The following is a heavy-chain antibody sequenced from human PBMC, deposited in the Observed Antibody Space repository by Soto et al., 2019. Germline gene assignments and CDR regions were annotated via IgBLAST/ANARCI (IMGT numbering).Heavy chain of an antibody. CDR2: ISGYNGNT. D-gene: IGHD3-22*01. Sequence: QVQLVESGAEVKKPGASVKVSCKASGYTFTNYGISWVRQAPGQGLEWMGWISGYNGNTKYAQKFQGRVTMTTDTPTNTDYKDRRRRRSDDTAEYYCAGARDYCDDPSGNYYYHYGMAVGGQGTTVTVS. CDR1: GYTFTNYG. CDR3: AGARDYCDDPSGNYYYHYGMAV. J-gene: IGHJ6*02. V-gene: IGHV1-18*04.